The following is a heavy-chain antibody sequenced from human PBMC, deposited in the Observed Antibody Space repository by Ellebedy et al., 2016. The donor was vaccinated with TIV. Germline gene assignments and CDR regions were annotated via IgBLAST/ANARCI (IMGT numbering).Heavy chain of an antibody. CDR2: IKEDGSEK. V-gene: IGHV3-7*04. Sequence: GESLKISXAASGFTFSSYWMTWVRQAPGKGLEWVAQIKEDGSEKYYVDSVKGRFTISRDNAKNSLYLQMNSLRAEDTAVYYCARSGGLSSGTNWFDPWGQGTLVTVSS. D-gene: IGHD6-19*01. CDR3: ARSGGLSSGTNWFDP. CDR1: GFTFSSYW. J-gene: IGHJ5*02.